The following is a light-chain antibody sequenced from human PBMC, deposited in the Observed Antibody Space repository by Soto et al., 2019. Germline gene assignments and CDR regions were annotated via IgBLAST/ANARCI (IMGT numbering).Light chain of an antibody. CDR1: QPLRSGRIDY. Sequence: DIVMTQSPLSLPVTPGEPASISCRSSQPLRSGRIDYLDWYVQKPGQSPQVLIYLVSSRASGVPDRFTGSGSGTDFTLQISRVEAEDVGVYYCMQALETPYTFGQGTKLEIK. CDR2: LVS. V-gene: IGKV2-28*01. J-gene: IGKJ2*01. CDR3: MQALETPYT.